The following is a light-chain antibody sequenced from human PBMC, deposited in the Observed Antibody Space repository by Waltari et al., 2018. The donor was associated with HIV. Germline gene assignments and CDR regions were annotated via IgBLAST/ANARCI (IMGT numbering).Light chain of an antibody. Sequence: SYELTQTPPVSVPPGQTSTIMCSGVALPNNLVYWYHKKAGQAPIMIIFQDTKRPSDIPARVSASSAGTRGTLTISGVQAENEADYFCQSAHNSDGFFGGGTKLTVL. CDR3: QSAHNSDGF. V-gene: IGLV3-25*03. CDR2: QDT. CDR1: ALPNNL. J-gene: IGLJ2*01.